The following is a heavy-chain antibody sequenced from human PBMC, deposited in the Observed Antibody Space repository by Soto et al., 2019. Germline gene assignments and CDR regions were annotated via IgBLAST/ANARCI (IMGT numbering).Heavy chain of an antibody. CDR1: GFTFSSYG. D-gene: IGHD3-10*01. CDR3: AKDRCRIWFGEEY. J-gene: IGHJ4*02. Sequence: QVQLVESGGGVVQPGRSLRLSCAASGFTFSSYGMHWVRQAPGKGLEWVAVISSDGSNKNYADSVKGRFTISRDNSKNTVYLQMNSLRAEDTAVYYCAKDRCRIWFGEEYWGQGTLVTVSS. CDR2: ISSDGSNK. V-gene: IGHV3-30*18.